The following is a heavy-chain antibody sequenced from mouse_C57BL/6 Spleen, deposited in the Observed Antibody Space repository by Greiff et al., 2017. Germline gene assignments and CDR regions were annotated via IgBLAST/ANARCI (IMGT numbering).Heavy chain of an antibody. V-gene: IGHV1-15*01. CDR1: GYTFTDCE. D-gene: IGHD2-14*01. CDR3: MRDVRRGRGRFAY. Sequence: VQLQQSGAELVRPGASVTLSCKASGYTFTDCEMHWVKQTPVHGLEWIGAIDPETGGTAYNQKFKGKAILTADKSSSTAYMELRSLTSEDSAVYYCMRDVRRGRGRFAYWGQGTLVTVSA. CDR2: IDPETGGT. J-gene: IGHJ3*01.